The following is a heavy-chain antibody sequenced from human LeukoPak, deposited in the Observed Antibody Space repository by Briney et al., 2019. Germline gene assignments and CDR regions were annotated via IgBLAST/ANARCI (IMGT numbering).Heavy chain of an antibody. CDR3: AREGGGLGHGWYYDI. J-gene: IGHJ2*01. CDR1: GGSISGYY. V-gene: IGHV4-4*07. Sequence: SETLSLTCTVSGGSISGYYWSWIRQPAGMGLEWIGRISTSGSTHYSPSLKSRVTMSVDTSRNQFSLNLSSVAAADTAVYYCAREGGGLGHGWYYDIWGRGTLVTVSS. D-gene: IGHD2-15*01. CDR2: ISTSGST.